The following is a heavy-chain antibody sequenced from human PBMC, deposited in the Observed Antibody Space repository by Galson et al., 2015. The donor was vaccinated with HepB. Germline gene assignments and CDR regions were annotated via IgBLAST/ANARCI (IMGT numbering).Heavy chain of an antibody. Sequence: SLRLSCAASGFTFSSYWMSWVRQAPGKGLEWVANIKQDGSEKYYVDSVKGQFTISRDNAKNSLYLQMNSLRAEDTAVYYCARTVELLWFGELSCHFDYWGQGTLVPVSS. D-gene: IGHD3-10*01. CDR3: ARTVELLWFGELSCHFDY. J-gene: IGHJ4*02. V-gene: IGHV3-7*03. CDR2: IKQDGSEK. CDR1: GFTFSSYW.